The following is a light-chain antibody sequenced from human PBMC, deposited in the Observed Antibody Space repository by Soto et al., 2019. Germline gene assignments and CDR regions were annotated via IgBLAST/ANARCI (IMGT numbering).Light chain of an antibody. CDR3: QQYNNWPVT. V-gene: IGKV3-15*01. CDR2: GAS. Sequence: EVVMTQSPATLSVSTGERATLSCRASQSVSSNLAWYQQKPGQAPRLLIYGASTRATGIPARFSGSGSGTEFTLTICSLQSEDFAVYYCQQYNNWPVTFGQGTRLEVK. J-gene: IGKJ5*01. CDR1: QSVSSN.